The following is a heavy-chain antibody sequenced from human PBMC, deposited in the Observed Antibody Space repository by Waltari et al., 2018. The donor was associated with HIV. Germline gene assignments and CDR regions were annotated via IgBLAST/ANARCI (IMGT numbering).Heavy chain of an antibody. CDR1: GFNFGDFA. CDR2: IRRTTFGART. CDR3: TREAFPHWKTQMGHFDA. D-gene: IGHD1-1*01. J-gene: IGHJ4*02. V-gene: IGHV3-49*04. Sequence: EVKLVESGGGVVEPGQSLRLSCKGSGFNFGDFAFNWVRQAPGKGGEGVAFIRRTTFGARTQCAASVRGRFSVSRDDPKSVAHLLMDNLVLEDTATYYCTREAFPHWKTQMGHFDAWGQGTLVIVSS.